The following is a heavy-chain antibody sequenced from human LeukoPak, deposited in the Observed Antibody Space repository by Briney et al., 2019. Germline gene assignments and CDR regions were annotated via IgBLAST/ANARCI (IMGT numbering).Heavy chain of an antibody. CDR1: GYTFTGYY. CDR2: INPNSGGT. CDR3: ASLVVVPAATGDYFDY. V-gene: IGHV1-2*02. J-gene: IGHJ4*02. Sequence: ASVKVSCKASGYTFTGYYMHWVRQAPAQGLEWMGWINPNSGGTNYAQKFQGRVTMTRDTSISTAYMELSRLRSDDTAVYYCASLVVVPAATGDYFDYWGQGTLVTVSS. D-gene: IGHD2-2*01.